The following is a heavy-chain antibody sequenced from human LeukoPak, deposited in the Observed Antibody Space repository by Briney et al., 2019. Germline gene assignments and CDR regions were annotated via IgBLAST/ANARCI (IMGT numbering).Heavy chain of an antibody. CDR1: GYTFTSYG. D-gene: IGHD2-2*01. J-gene: IGHJ5*02. V-gene: IGHV1-18*01. CDR2: ISAYNGNT. Sequence: ASVKVSCKASGYTFTSYGISWVRQAPGQGLEWMGWISAYNGNTIYAQKFQGRVTMTEDTSTDTAYMELSSLRSEDTAVYYCATIPPIVVVPAAIYWFDPWGQGTLVTVSS. CDR3: ATIPPIVVVPAAIYWFDP.